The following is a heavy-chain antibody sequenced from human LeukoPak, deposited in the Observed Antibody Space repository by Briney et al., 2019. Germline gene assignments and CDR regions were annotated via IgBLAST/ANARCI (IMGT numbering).Heavy chain of an antibody. Sequence: PGGSLRLSCAASGFTFSSYSIHWVRQAPGKGLEWVAVISYDGSNKYYADSVKGRFTISRDNSKNTLYLQMNSLRAEDTAVYYCAKDAARDEYYFDYWGQGTLVTVSS. J-gene: IGHJ4*02. D-gene: IGHD6-6*01. CDR2: ISYDGSNK. CDR1: GFTFSSYS. CDR3: AKDAARDEYYFDY. V-gene: IGHV3-30*18.